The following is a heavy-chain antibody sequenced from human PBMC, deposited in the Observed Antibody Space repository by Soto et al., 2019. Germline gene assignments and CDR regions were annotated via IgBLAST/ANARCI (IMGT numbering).Heavy chain of an antibody. CDR2: INHSGST. V-gene: IGHV4-34*01. CDR1: GGSFSGYY. D-gene: IGHD1-7*01. CDR3: ARGLSLELDSEWFDS. Sequence: SETLSLTCAVYGGSFSGYYWSWIRQPPGKGLEWIGEINHSGSTNYNPSLKSRVTISVDTSKNQFSLKLSSVTAADTAVYYCARGLSLELDSEWFDSWGQGTLVTVSS. J-gene: IGHJ5*01.